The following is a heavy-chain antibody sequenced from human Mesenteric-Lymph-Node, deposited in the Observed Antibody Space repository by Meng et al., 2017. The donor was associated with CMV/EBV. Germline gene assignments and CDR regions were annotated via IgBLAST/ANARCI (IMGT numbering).Heavy chain of an antibody. CDR3: ARVRYSSSSEIDF. CDR1: GDSPFSSTYY. D-gene: IGHD6-6*01. Sequence: VSGDSPFSSTYYWGWIRQTPGKGLEWIGSISKTGTNYYNPSLKGRVTMPIDTSKNRFSLKLDSVTAADTAVYYCARVRYSSSSEIDFWGQGTLVTVSS. V-gene: IGHV4-39*01. CDR2: ISKTGTN. J-gene: IGHJ4*02.